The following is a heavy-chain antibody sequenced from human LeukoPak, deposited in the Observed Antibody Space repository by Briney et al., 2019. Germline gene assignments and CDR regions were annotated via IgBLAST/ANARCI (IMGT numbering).Heavy chain of an antibody. CDR2: ISSSRSYI. CDR3: ARVRSQFGTDAFDI. J-gene: IGHJ3*02. CDR1: GFTFSSYS. V-gene: IGHV3-21*01. Sequence: GGSLRLSCAASGFTFSSYSMNWVRQAPGTGLEWVSSISSSRSYIYYADSVKGRFTISRDNAKNSLYLQMNSLRAEDTAVYYCARVRSQFGTDAFDIWGQGTMVTVSS. D-gene: IGHD3-10*01.